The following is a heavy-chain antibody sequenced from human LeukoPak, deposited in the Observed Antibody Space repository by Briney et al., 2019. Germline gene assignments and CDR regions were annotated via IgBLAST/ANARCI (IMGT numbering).Heavy chain of an antibody. V-gene: IGHV3-30*18. CDR2: ISYDGSNK. D-gene: IGHD3-22*01. CDR1: GFTFSSYG. Sequence: GGSLRLSCAASGFTFSSYGMHWVRQAPGRGLEWVAVISYDGSNKYYSDSVKGRFTISRDNSKNTLYLQMNSLRAEDTAVYYCAQMRDSNGYYHFDYWGQGTLVTVSS. CDR3: AQMRDSNGYYHFDY. J-gene: IGHJ4*02.